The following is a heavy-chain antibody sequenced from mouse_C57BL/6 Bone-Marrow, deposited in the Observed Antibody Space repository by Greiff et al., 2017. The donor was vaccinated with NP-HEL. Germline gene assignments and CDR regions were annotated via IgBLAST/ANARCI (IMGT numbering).Heavy chain of an antibody. D-gene: IGHD2-12*01. V-gene: IGHV14-4*01. CDR2: IDPENGDT. CDR3: TTLIEDY. Sequence: VQLQQSGAELVRPGASVKLSCTASGFNFTDDYMHWVKQRPEQGLEWIGWIDPENGDTEYASKFQGKATITADPSSNTAYLQLSSLTSEDTAVYYCTTLIEDYWGQGTTLTVSA. CDR1: GFNFTDDY. J-gene: IGHJ2*01.